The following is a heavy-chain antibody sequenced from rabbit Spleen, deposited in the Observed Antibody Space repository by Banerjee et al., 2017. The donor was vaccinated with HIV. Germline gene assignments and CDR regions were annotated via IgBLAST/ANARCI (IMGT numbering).Heavy chain of an antibody. V-gene: IGHV1S45*01. J-gene: IGHJ2*01. Sequence: EQLEESGGGLVKPEGSLTLTCKASGVSLNDKDVMCWVRQAPGKGLKWIACINIITGKSVYASWAKGRFIMSRTSSTKVTLQMTSLTAADTATYFCARDPYSSSSSSSDYIDWGPGTLVTVS. D-gene: IGHD1-1*01. CDR2: INIITGKS. CDR1: GVSLNDKDV. CDR3: ARDPYSSSSSSSDYID.